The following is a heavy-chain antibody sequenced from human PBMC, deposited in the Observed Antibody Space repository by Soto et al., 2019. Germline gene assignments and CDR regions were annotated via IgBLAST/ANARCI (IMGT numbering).Heavy chain of an antibody. J-gene: IGHJ5*02. D-gene: IGHD6-6*01. Sequence: QITLKATGPALVKPTQTLTLTCTFSGFSISTSGVGVGWMRQPPGKALEWLALIYWDDYKRHRPSLKSRLTIPKHTPKNQAVLTKTNMDPVDTATYYRADRYSEVSIGAGRGENGFDPWGQGTLVTVSS. CDR2: IYWDDYK. CDR3: ADRYSEVSIGAGRGENGFDP. CDR1: GFSISTSGVG. V-gene: IGHV2-5*02.